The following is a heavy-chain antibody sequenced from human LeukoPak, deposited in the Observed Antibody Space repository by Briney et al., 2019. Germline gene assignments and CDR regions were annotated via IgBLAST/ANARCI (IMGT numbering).Heavy chain of an antibody. CDR1: GGSISSYY. V-gene: IGHV4-59*01. D-gene: IGHD3-22*01. J-gene: IGHJ4*02. CDR2: IYYSGST. CDR3: ARRAGDYSHPYDY. Sequence: SETLSLTCTVSGGSISSYYWSWIRQPPGKGLEWSGNIYYSGSTNYNPSLKSRVTISVDTSKNQFSLKLSSVTAADTAVYYCARRAGDYSHPYDYWGQGTLVTVSS.